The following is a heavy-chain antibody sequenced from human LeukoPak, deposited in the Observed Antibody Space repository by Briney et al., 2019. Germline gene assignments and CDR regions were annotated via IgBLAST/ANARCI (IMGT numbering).Heavy chain of an antibody. CDR3: ARRGTGGRSFDI. V-gene: IGHV4-61*01. CDR2: ISYSGST. Sequence: SETLSLTCTVSCGSVSSGSYYWTWIRQPPGKGLEWIGYISYSGSTNFNPSLKSRVTISVDTSKNQFSLNLSSVTAADTAVYYCARRGTGGRSFDIWGQGTMVTVSS. CDR1: CGSVSSGSYY. D-gene: IGHD2-8*02. J-gene: IGHJ3*02.